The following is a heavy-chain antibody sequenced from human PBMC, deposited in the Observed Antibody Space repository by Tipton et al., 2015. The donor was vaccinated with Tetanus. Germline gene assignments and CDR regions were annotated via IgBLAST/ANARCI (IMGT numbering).Heavy chain of an antibody. CDR1: GAAIRSTSYS. CDR2: VYFRGTT. J-gene: IGHJ6*02. CDR3: ARGEFVHSYYYQGMDV. V-gene: IGHV4-39*07. D-gene: IGHD1-1*01. Sequence: LRLSCSVSGAAIRSTSYSWGWIRQSPEKGLEWIGSVYFRGTTYYNPSLASRVTISVDTSKNQFSLKLTSVTAADTAVYYCARGEFVHSYYYQGMDVWGQGTTVTVSS.